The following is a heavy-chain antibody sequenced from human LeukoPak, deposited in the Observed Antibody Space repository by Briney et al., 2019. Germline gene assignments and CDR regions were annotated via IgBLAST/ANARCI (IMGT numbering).Heavy chain of an antibody. Sequence: SETLSLTCAVYGGSFSGYYWSWIRQPPGKGVEWIGEINHSGSTNYNPSLKSRVTISVDTSKNQFSLKVNSVTAADTAMYYCARRLEYWCAFDVWGQGTMVTVSS. D-gene: IGHD2/OR15-2a*01. CDR1: GGSFSGYY. CDR2: INHSGST. CDR3: ARRLEYWCAFDV. J-gene: IGHJ3*01. V-gene: IGHV4-34*01.